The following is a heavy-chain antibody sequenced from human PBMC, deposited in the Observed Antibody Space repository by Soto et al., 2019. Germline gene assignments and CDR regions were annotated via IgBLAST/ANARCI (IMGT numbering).Heavy chain of an antibody. V-gene: IGHV4-39*01. J-gene: IGHJ4*02. D-gene: IGHD2-2*01. CDR2: IYYSGST. CDR1: GGSISSSSYY. CDR3: ARLKVVPAAGRLDY. Sequence: SETLSLTCTVSGGSISSSSYYWGWIRQPPGKGLEWIGSIYYSGSTYYNPSLKSRVTISVDTSKNQFSLKLSSVTAADTAVYYCARLKVVPAAGRLDYWGQGPLGTAPQ.